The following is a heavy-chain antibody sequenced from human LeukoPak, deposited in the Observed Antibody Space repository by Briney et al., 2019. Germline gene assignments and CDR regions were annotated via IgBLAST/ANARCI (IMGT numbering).Heavy chain of an antibody. J-gene: IGHJ4*02. D-gene: IGHD5-24*01. CDR3: AKGRWLQLLDSYIDY. Sequence: GGSLRLSCAASGFTFSSYEMNWVRQAPGKGLEWVSYISSSGSTIYYADSVKGRFTISRDNAKNSLYLQMNSLRAEDTAVYYCAKGRWLQLLDSYIDYWGQGTLVTVSS. V-gene: IGHV3-48*03. CDR2: ISSSGSTI. CDR1: GFTFSSYE.